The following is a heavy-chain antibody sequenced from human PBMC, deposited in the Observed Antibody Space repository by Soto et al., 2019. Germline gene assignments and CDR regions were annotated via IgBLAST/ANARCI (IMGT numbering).Heavy chain of an antibody. CDR2: IYYSGST. CDR1: GGSISSYY. J-gene: IGHJ4*02. CDR3: ARHAVTSTGEAGYFDY. D-gene: IGHD4-4*01. Sequence: SETLSLTCTVSGGSISSYYWSWIRQPPGKGLEWIGYIYYSGSTNYNPSLKSRVTISVDTSKNQFSLKLSSVTAADTAVYYCARHAVTSTGEAGYFDYWGQATLVTVSS. V-gene: IGHV4-59*08.